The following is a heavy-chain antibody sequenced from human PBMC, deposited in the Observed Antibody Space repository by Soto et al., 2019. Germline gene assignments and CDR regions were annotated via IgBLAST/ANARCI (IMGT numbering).Heavy chain of an antibody. CDR1: GGAILGSTYY. D-gene: IGHD6-13*01. Sequence: SETLSLTCAVSGGAILGSTYYWAWIRQPPGKGLEWIGTIFYSGSTYYTPSLKSRVTMPVDTSKNQFSLKLTSVTAEDTAVYYCAKENGYSSSWFEFDYWGQGTLVTVSS. V-gene: IGHV4-39*07. CDR2: IFYSGST. J-gene: IGHJ4*02. CDR3: AKENGYSSSWFEFDY.